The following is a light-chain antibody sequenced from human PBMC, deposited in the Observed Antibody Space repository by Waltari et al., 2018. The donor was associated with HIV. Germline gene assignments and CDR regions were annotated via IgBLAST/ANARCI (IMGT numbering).Light chain of an antibody. CDR1: DSNIGSNI. CDR3: AAWDDSLNAVL. J-gene: IGLJ2*01. V-gene: IGLV1-44*01. CDR2: RND. Sequence: QSVVTQPPSVSGTPGQRVTISCSGSDSNIGSNIVSWYQQLPETAPNLLIYRNDQRPAGSPDRFSASKSGASASLAISGLRSDDDGDYYCAAWDDSLNAVLFGGGTKLTVL.